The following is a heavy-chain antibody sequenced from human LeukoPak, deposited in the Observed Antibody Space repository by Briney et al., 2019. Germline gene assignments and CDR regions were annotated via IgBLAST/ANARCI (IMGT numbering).Heavy chain of an antibody. J-gene: IGHJ4*02. CDR3: ARDQSSGCDY. V-gene: IGHV3-21*01. Sequence: GGSLRLSCAASGFSFRTFGMSWVRQAPGKGLEWVSIISSGSSAIFSADALKGRFTISRDDAKNLLYLDMNSLRAEDTAVYYCARDQSSGCDYWGQGTLVTVSS. CDR1: GFSFRTFG. D-gene: IGHD6-19*01. CDR2: ISSGSSAI.